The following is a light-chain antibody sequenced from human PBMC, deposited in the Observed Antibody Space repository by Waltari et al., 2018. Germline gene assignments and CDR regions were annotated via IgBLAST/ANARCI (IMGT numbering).Light chain of an antibody. J-gene: IGKJ1*01. Sequence: EIMLMQSPGTLSLSPGERATLSCKASQSISKYLAWYQQKPGQAPRLLIYHASSRATGIPDRFSGSGSEKDFSLTISRLEPEDFAVYYCQHYVRLPATFGQGTNVEIK. V-gene: IGKV3-20*01. CDR1: QSISKY. CDR2: HAS. CDR3: QHYVRLPAT.